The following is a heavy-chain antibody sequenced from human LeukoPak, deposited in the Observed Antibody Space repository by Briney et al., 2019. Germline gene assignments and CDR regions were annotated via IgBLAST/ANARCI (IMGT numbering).Heavy chain of an antibody. V-gene: IGHV3-21*01. J-gene: IGHJ4*02. Sequence: GGSLRLSCAASGFTFSSYTMNWVRQPPGKGLEWVSSIGSSSNFISYADSVKGRFTTSRDNAKNSLYLQMNSVRAEDTAVYYCARSREDIVLVPASYWGQGTLVTVSS. D-gene: IGHD2-2*01. CDR1: GFTFSSYT. CDR3: ARSREDIVLVPASY. CDR2: IGSSSNFI.